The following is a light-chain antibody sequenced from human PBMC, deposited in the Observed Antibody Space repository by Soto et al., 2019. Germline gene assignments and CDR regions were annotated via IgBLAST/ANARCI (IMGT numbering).Light chain of an antibody. Sequence: QPVLTQPRSVSGSPGQSVTISCTGTSSDVGGYNYVAWYQQHPGKAPKVMIYDVSKRPSGVPDRFSGSKSDNTASLTISVLQAEDEADYHCCSYAGGFYVFGTGTKVTVL. V-gene: IGLV2-11*01. CDR3: CSYAGGFYV. J-gene: IGLJ1*01. CDR1: SSDVGGYNY. CDR2: DVS.